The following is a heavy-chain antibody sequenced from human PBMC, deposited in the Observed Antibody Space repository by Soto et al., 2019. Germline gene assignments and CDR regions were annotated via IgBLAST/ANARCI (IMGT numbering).Heavy chain of an antibody. J-gene: IGHJ4*02. CDR3: ARMRGLGEISPYLDY. CDR1: CGSISDYQ. V-gene: IGHV4-59*01. Sequence: QVQLQESGPGLVKPSETLSLTCSISCGSISDYQWNWIRQPPGKGLEWIGYIYYSGRTNYNPSLKSRLTISLDTSTRQFSLRLRSVTAADTAVYYCARMRGLGEISPYLDYWGQGALVTVSS. D-gene: IGHD3-16*01. CDR2: IYYSGRT.